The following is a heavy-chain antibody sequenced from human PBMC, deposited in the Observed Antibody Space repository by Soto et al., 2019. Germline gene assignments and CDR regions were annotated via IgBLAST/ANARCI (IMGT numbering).Heavy chain of an antibody. J-gene: IGHJ4*02. V-gene: IGHV1-18*04. CDR3: ATNGWATKQLIY. Sequence: ASVKVSCKASGYTFTSYGISWVRQAPGQGLEWMGWISACNGNTNYAQKLQGRVTMTTDTSTSTAYMELRSLRSDDTAVYYCATNGWATKQLIYWGQGTLVTVSS. CDR1: GYTFTSYG. D-gene: IGHD5-12*01. CDR2: ISACNGNT.